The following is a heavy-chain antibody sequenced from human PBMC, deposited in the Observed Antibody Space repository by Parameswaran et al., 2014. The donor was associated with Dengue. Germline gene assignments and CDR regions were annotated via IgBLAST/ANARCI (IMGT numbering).Heavy chain of an antibody. CDR1: GVSISTYY. D-gene: IGHD2-8*02. Sequence: AGGSLRLSCSVSGVSISTYYWSWIRQPVGKGLEWIGRIYTTGTTNYNPSLRSRVTLSVDTSKNQFSLKLRSVTAADTAIYYCASSPVSSDWWDSWFDPWGQGTLVTVSS. V-gene: IGHV4-4*07. J-gene: IGHJ5*02. CDR3: ASSPVSSDWWDSWFDP. CDR2: IYTTGTT.